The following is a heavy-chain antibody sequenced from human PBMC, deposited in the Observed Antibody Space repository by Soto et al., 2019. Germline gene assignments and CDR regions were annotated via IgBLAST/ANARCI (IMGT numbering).Heavy chain of an antibody. D-gene: IGHD3-10*01. CDR3: ARKPNYYGSGSYVHYYYYYMDV. CDR2: INHSGST. J-gene: IGHJ6*03. Sequence: PSETLSLTCAVYGGSFSGYYWSWIRQPPGKGLEWIGEINHSGSTNYNPSLKSRVTISVDTSKNQFSLKLSSVTAADTAVYYCARKPNYYGSGSYVHYYYYYMDVWGKGTTVTVSS. V-gene: IGHV4-34*01. CDR1: GGSFSGYY.